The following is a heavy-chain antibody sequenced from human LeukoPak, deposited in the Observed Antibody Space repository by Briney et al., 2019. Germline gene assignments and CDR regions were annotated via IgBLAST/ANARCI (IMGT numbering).Heavy chain of an antibody. J-gene: IGHJ4*02. Sequence: PGGSLRLSCAASGFTFSSYGMSWVRQAPGKGLEWVSAISGSGGSTYYADSVKGRFTISRDNSKSTLYLQMNSLRAEDTAVYYCAKQYGGNSYWVFDYWGQGTLVTVSS. D-gene: IGHD4-23*01. CDR1: GFTFSSYG. CDR2: ISGSGGST. CDR3: AKQYGGNSYWVFDY. V-gene: IGHV3-23*01.